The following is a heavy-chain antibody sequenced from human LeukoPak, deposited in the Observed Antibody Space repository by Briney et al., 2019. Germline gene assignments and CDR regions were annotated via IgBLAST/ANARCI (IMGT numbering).Heavy chain of an antibody. CDR2: ISGSAIST. D-gene: IGHD3-9*01. V-gene: IGHV3-23*01. Sequence: GGSLRLSCAASGFTFSSYAVSWIRQAPGKALEWVSSISGSAISTHYAGSVKGRFTISRDNSRNTLYLQMNSLRAEDTALFYCAKGDNNILTGYYNSFDSWGQGTLVTVSS. CDR1: GFTFSSYA. J-gene: IGHJ4*02. CDR3: AKGDNNILTGYYNSFDS.